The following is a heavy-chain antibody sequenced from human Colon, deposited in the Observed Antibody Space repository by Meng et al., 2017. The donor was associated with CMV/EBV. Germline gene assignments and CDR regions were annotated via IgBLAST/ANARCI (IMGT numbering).Heavy chain of an antibody. Sequence: GGSLRLSCAASGFTFDDYGMTWVRQAPGKGLEWVSTINWNGKTSGHADSVQGRFTISRDNARNSLYLEMSFLRADDTAFYYCARAGHSGSYLPGLFDYWGQGVLVTVSS. J-gene: IGHJ4*02. CDR2: INWNGKTS. V-gene: IGHV3-20*04. CDR1: GFTFDDYG. D-gene: IGHD1-26*01. CDR3: ARAGHSGSYLPGLFDY.